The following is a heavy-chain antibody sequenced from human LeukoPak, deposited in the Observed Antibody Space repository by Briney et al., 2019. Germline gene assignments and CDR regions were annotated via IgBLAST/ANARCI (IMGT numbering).Heavy chain of an antibody. D-gene: IGHD6-19*01. CDR3: AGGSGWLFDY. Sequence: PSETLSLTCTVSGGPISGYYWNWMRQPPGKGLEWIGYFYYSGSTNYNPSLRGRVTISVDTSKNQFSLTLTSVTAADTAVYYCAGGSGWLFDYWGQGIPVTVSS. J-gene: IGHJ4*02. V-gene: IGHV4-59*01. CDR1: GGPISGYY. CDR2: FYYSGST.